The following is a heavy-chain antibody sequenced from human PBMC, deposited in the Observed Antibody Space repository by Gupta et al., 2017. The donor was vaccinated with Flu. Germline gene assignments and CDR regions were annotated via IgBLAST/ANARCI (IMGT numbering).Heavy chain of an antibody. CDR2: LSHDGSNE. CDR3: AKDLGGSGSYYTFDY. J-gene: IGHJ4*02. D-gene: IGHD3-10*01. CDR1: GFTFSSYG. Sequence: QVQLVGSGGGLLQPGRSLRLSCAASGFTFSSYGMHWVRQAPGKGLEWVAVLSHDGSNENYADSVRGRFTISRDNSKNTLYLQMNSLRAEDTAVYYCAKDLGGSGSYYTFDYWGQGTLVTVSS. V-gene: IGHV3-30*18.